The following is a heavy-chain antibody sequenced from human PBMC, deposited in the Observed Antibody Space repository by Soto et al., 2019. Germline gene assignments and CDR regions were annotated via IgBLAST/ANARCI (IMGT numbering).Heavy chain of an antibody. D-gene: IGHD2-2*01. Sequence: ASVTVSCKASGYTFTSYDINWLRQATGQGLEGMGWMNPNSGNTDYAQKFQGRVTMYRNTSISQAYMELSSLRAEDTAVYYCARFRAYCSSTSCYGPMGYYFDYWGQGTLVTVSS. J-gene: IGHJ4*02. CDR1: GYTFTSYD. V-gene: IGHV1-8*01. CDR2: MNPNSGNT. CDR3: ARFRAYCSSTSCYGPMGYYFDY.